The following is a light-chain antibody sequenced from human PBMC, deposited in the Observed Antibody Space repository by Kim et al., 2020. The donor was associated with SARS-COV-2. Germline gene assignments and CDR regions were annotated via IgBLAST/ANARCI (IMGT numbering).Light chain of an antibody. CDR1: TGTIASRF. CDR2: EDD. V-gene: IGLV6-57*03. Sequence: KTITISCTRSTGTIASRFVQWYQQRPGSAPTTVIYEDDRRPSGVPVRFSGSLDSSSNSASLTISGLKSEDEADYYCQSSDSNSNWVFGGGTQLTVL. CDR3: QSSDSNSNWV. J-gene: IGLJ3*02.